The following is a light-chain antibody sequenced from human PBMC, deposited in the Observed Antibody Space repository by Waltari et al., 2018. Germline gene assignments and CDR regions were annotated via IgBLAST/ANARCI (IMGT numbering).Light chain of an antibody. Sequence: DIVLTQSPATLSLSPGERATLSCRASQSFSASYLAWYQQKPGQAPRRLIYGASSRATGIPDRFSGSGSGTDFTLTLSSLEPEEFAVYYCQNYGTSPPFTFGPGTKVDI. CDR2: GAS. CDR1: QSFSASY. CDR3: QNYGTSPPFT. J-gene: IGKJ3*01. V-gene: IGKV3-20*01.